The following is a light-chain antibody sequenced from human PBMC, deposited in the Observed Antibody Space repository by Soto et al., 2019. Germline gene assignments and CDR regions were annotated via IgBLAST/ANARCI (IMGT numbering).Light chain of an antibody. CDR3: QQYNSYRT. V-gene: IGKV1-5*01. CDR2: DAS. Sequence: DIQMTQSPSTLSASVGDRVTITCRARQSISSWLAWYQQKPGKAPKLLIYDASILESGVPSRFSGSGSGTEFTLTISSLQPDDFATYYCQQYNSYRTFGQGTKVEI. J-gene: IGKJ1*01. CDR1: QSISSW.